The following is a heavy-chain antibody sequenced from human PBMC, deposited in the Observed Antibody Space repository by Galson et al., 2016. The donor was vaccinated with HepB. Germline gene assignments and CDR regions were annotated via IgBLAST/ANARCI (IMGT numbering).Heavy chain of an antibody. CDR3: ARDDYSGGRGSPDY. CDR1: GFTFSSYA. V-gene: IGHV3-23*01. J-gene: IGHJ4*02. CDR2: ISGSGGST. D-gene: IGHD4/OR15-4a*01. Sequence: SLRLSCAASGFTFSSYAMSWVRQAPGKGLEWVSTISGSGGSTYYADSVKGRFTISRDNSKNTLYLQMNSLRTEDTAVYYCARDDYSGGRGSPDYWGQGTLVTVSS.